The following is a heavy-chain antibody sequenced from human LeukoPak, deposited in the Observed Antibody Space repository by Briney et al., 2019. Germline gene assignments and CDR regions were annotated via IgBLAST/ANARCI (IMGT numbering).Heavy chain of an antibody. CDR1: GGSISSYY. CDR2: IYYSGST. V-gene: IGHV4-59*01. J-gene: IGHJ4*01. CDR3: ARVGSRGWYYFDS. D-gene: IGHD6-19*01. Sequence: PSETLSLTCTVSGGSISSYYWSWIRQPPGKGLEWIGYIYYSGSTNYNPSLKSRVTISVDTSKNQFSLKLSSVTAADTAVYYCARVGSRGWYYFDSGGQEPWSPSPQ.